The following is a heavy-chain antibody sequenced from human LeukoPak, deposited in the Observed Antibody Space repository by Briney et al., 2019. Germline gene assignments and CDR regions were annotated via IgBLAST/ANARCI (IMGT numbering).Heavy chain of an antibody. V-gene: IGHV3-30*03. J-gene: IGHJ4*02. CDR1: GFTFSSYS. CDR3: AREDGGYYIDY. D-gene: IGHD3-22*01. Sequence: GGSLRLSCAASGFTFSSYSMNWVRQAPGKGLEWVAVISYDGSNKYYADSVKGRFTISRDNSKNTLYLQMNSLRAEDTAVYYCAREDGGYYIDYWGQGTLVTVSS. CDR2: ISYDGSNK.